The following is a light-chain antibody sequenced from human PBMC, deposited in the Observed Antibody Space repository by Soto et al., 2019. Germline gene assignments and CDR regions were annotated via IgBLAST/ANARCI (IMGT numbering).Light chain of an antibody. V-gene: IGKV3-15*01. CDR1: QSVRSN. CDR3: QQYSSLWT. J-gene: IGKJ1*01. Sequence: EIVMTQSPVTLSVSPGERATLSCRASQSVRSNLAWYQQKPGQAPRLLMYDASTRATGIPDRFSGSGSGTDFTLSISRLEPEDFAVYYCQQYSSLWTFGQGTKVDIK. CDR2: DAS.